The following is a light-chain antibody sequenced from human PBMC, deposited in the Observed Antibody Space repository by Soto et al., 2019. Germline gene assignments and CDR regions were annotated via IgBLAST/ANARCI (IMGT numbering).Light chain of an antibody. V-gene: IGLV2-14*01. Sequence: QSALTQPASVSGSPGQSITISCTGTSSDVGGYNYVSWYQQHPGKAPKLMISEVSNRPSGVSNRFSGSKSGNTASLTISGLQAEDEADYYCSSYTSSSIDYVFGTGTKPTVL. CDR1: SSDVGGYNY. CDR3: SSYTSSSIDYV. CDR2: EVS. J-gene: IGLJ1*01.